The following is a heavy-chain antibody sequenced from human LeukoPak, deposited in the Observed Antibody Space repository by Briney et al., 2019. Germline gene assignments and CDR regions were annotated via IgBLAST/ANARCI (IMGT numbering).Heavy chain of an antibody. Sequence: GGSLRLSCAASGFTFSSYAMSWVRQAPGKGLEWVSAISGSGGSTYYADSVKGRFTISRDNSKNTLYLQMNSLRVEDTAVYYCAKGSSNWRDYYYFDYWGQGTLVTVSS. CDR2: ISGSGGST. CDR3: AKGSSNWRDYYYFDY. D-gene: IGHD6-13*01. CDR1: GFTFSSYA. J-gene: IGHJ4*02. V-gene: IGHV3-23*01.